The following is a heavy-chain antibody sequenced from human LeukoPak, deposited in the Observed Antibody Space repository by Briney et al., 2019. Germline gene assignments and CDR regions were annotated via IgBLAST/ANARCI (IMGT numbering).Heavy chain of an antibody. CDR1: GASITTYY. CDR3: TRGERLGLDS. CDR2: ISYSRSS. D-gene: IGHD6-19*01. J-gene: IGHJ4*02. Sequence: SETLSLTCTVSGASITTYYWSWIRQSPGKGLEWIGYISYSRSSNYNPSLKSRVTLSVDTSKNQFSLKLTSVTAADTAVYYCTRGERLGLDSWGQGTLVTVSS. V-gene: IGHV4-59*01.